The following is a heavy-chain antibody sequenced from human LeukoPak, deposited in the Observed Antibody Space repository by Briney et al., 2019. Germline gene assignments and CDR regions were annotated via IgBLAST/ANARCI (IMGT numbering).Heavy chain of an antibody. V-gene: IGHV1-8*01. J-gene: IGHJ6*02. D-gene: IGHD6-13*01. CDR2: MNPNSGNT. Sequence: GASVKVSCKASGYTFTSYDINWVRQATGQGLEWMGWMNPNSGNTGYAQKFQSRVTMTRNTSISTAYMELSSLRSEDTAVYYCAREGGSSWYLYYYYYYGMDVWGQGTTVTVSS. CDR1: GYTFTSYD. CDR3: AREGGSSWYLYYYYYYGMDV.